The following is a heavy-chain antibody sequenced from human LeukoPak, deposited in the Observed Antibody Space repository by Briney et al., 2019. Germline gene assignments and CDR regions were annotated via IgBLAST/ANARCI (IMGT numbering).Heavy chain of an antibody. Sequence: SETLSLTCTVSGGSISSSSYYWGWIRQPPGKGLEWIGEIYHSGSTNYNPSLKSRVTISVDKSKNQFSLKLSSVTAADTAVYYCAIMAFDYWGQGTLVTVSS. CDR3: AIMAFDY. CDR2: IYHSGST. J-gene: IGHJ4*02. V-gene: IGHV4-39*07. D-gene: IGHD5-12*01. CDR1: GGSISSSSYY.